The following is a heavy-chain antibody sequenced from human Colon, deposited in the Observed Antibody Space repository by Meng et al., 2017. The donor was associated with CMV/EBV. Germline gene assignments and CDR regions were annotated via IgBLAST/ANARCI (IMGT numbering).Heavy chain of an antibody. CDR2: IYYSGST. D-gene: IGHD1-26*01. V-gene: IGHV4-59*01. J-gene: IGHJ6*02. CDR1: GCSISSYY. Sequence: SETLSLTCTVSGCSISSYYWSWIRQPPGKGLEWIGYIYYSGSTNYNPSLKSRVTISVDTSKNQFSLKLSSVTAADTAVYYCARVPLGELLSYYGMDVWGQGTTVTVSS. CDR3: ARVPLGELLSYYGMDV.